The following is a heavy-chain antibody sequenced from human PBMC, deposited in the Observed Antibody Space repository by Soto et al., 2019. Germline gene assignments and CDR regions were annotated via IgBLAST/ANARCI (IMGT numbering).Heavy chain of an antibody. Sequence: GSLRLSCAASGFTFSSYGMHWVRQAPCKGLEWVAVIWYDGSNKYYADSVKGRFTISRDNSKNTLYLQMNSLRAEDTAVYYCARAPGYSYGYYYYGMDVWGQGTTVTVSS. J-gene: IGHJ6*02. D-gene: IGHD5-18*01. V-gene: IGHV3-33*01. CDR3: ARAPGYSYGYYYYGMDV. CDR1: GFTFSSYG. CDR2: IWYDGSNK.